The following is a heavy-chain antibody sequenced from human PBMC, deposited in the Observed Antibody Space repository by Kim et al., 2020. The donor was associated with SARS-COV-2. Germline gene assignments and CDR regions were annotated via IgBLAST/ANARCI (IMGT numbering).Heavy chain of an antibody. Sequence: SVKVSCKASGGTFSSYAISWVRQAPGQGLEWMGGIIPIFGTANYAQKFQGRVTITADESTSTAYMELSSLRSEDTSVYYCRITMIVVGFDYWGQGTLVTVSS. CDR3: RITMIVVGFDY. V-gene: IGHV1-69*13. J-gene: IGHJ4*02. CDR1: GGTFSSYA. D-gene: IGHD3-22*01. CDR2: IIPIFGTA.